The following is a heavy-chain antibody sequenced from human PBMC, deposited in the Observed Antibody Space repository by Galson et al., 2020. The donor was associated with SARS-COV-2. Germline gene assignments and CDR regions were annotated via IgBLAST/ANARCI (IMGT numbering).Heavy chain of an antibody. D-gene: IGHD4-4*01. CDR2: ILHDGINK. CDR3: ARREEDSRGRGLEH. J-gene: IGHJ4*02. CDR1: GFTFSNYG. V-gene: IGHV3-33*01. Sequence: GGSLRLSCAASGFTFSNYGMHWVRQAPGKGLEWVGVILHDGINKYYGDSVKGRFTSSRDNSKNTVYLQMNSLTAEDTAGYYCARREEDSRGRGLEHWGQGILVTVSS.